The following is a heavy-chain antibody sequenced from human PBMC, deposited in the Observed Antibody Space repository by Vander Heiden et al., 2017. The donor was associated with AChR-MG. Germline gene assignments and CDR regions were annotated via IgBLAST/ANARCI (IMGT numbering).Heavy chain of an antibody. Sequence: EVQLVESGGGLVQPGGSLQLASAAPGFTFRGPAMDWVRQGSGKGLEWVGRSRSKANSYATAYAASVKGRVTISRDDSKNTAYLQMNSLKTEDTAVYYCTRPQNYDSTWGPWFDPWGQGTLVTVSS. V-gene: IGHV3-73*01. D-gene: IGHD3-9*01. CDR1: GFTFRGPA. CDR2: SRSKANSYAT. J-gene: IGHJ5*02. CDR3: TRPQNYDSTWGPWFDP.